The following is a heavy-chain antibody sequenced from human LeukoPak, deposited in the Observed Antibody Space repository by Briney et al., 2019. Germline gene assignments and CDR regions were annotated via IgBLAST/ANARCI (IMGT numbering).Heavy chain of an antibody. CDR3: ARLAYYYDSSGYYSHFDY. Sequence: GESLKISCRGSGYSFTNYWIGWVRQMPGKGLEWMGIIYPGDSDTRYSPSFQGQVTISADKSISTAYLQWSSLKASDTAMYYCARLAYYYDSSGYYSHFDYWGQGTLVTVSS. CDR2: IYPGDSDT. CDR1: GYSFTNYW. D-gene: IGHD3-22*01. V-gene: IGHV5-51*01. J-gene: IGHJ4*02.